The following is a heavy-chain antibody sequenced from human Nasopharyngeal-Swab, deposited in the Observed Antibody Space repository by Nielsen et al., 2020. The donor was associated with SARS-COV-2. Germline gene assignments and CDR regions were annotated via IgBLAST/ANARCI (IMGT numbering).Heavy chain of an antibody. D-gene: IGHD3-10*01. V-gene: IGHV5-51*01. CDR1: AYSFTTHW. J-gene: IGHJ4*02. CDR2: IYPGDSDT. CDR3: ARLGVYDSGSYFDY. Sequence: GESLKISCQTSAYSFTTHWVGWVRQVPGKGLEWLGFIYPGDSDTRYSPSFQGHITFSADKSISTAYLQWSSLKASDTATYYCARLGVYDSGSYFDYWGRGTLVTVSS.